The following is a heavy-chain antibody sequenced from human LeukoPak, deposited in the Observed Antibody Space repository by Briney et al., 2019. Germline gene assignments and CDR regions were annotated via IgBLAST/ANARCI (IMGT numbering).Heavy chain of an antibody. Sequence: PGGSLRLSCAASGFTFSSYWMHWVRQAPGKGLVWVSPINSDGSSTSYADSVKGRFTISRDNAKNTLYLQMNSLRVEDTAVYYCARGRYYGMDVWGQGTTVTVSS. CDR1: GFTFSSYW. J-gene: IGHJ6*02. V-gene: IGHV3-74*01. CDR2: INSDGSST. CDR3: ARGRYYGMDV.